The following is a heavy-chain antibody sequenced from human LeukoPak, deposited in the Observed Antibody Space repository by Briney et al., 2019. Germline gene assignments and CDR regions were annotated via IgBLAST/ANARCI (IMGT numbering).Heavy chain of an antibody. V-gene: IGHV4-61*02. D-gene: IGHD2-2*01. CDR1: GGSISSGSYY. Sequence: SQTLSLTCTVSGGSISSGSYYWSWIRQPAGKGLEWIGRIYTSGSTNYNPSLKSRVTISVDTSKNQFSLKLSSVTAADTAVYYCARLGDCSSTSCYDGTDPYYYGMDVWGQGTTVTVSS. J-gene: IGHJ6*02. CDR2: IYTSGST. CDR3: ARLGDCSSTSCYDGTDPYYYGMDV.